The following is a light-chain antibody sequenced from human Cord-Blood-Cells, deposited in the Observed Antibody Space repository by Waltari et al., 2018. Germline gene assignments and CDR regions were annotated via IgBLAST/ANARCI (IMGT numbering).Light chain of an antibody. J-gene: IGLJ2*01. V-gene: IGLV2-14*01. CDR2: DVS. Sequence: QSALTQPASVSGSPGQSITISCTGTSSDVGVYNYVPWYQQHPGKAPKLMIYDVSNRPSGVSNRFSGSKSGNTASLTISGLQAEDEADYYCSSYTSSSTPHVVFGGGTKLTVL. CDR1: SSDVGVYNY. CDR3: SSYTSSSTPHVV.